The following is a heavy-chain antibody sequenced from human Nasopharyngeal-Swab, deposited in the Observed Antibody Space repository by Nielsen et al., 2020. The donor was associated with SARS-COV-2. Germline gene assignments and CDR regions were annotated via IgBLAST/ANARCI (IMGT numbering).Heavy chain of an antibody. V-gene: IGHV3-53*01. D-gene: IGHD5-24*01. Sequence: GGSLRLSCAVSGLTVSSTYMSWVRQAPGKGLAWVSVIYSGGSTYYADSVRGRFTVSRDNAKNSLFLQMNSLRAEDTAVYFCAREGRDGAVSSWGQGTLVTVSS. CDR3: AREGRDGAVSS. CDR2: IYSGGST. CDR1: GLTVSSTY. J-gene: IGHJ5*02.